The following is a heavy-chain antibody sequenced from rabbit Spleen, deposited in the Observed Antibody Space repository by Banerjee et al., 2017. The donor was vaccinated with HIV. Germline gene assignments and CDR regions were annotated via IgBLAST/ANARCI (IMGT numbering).Heavy chain of an antibody. CDR2: IEPIFGNT. CDR1: GFSFSNNYW. CDR3: VRDRANIGGDYGPYYFDL. J-gene: IGHJ4*01. Sequence: QEQLEESGGDLVKPEGSLTLTCTASGFSFSNNYWICWVRQAPGKGLEWIGYIEPIFGNTYYANWVNGRFTISSHNAQNTLYLQLNSLTVADTATYFCVRDRANIGGDYGPYYFDLWGPGTLVTVS. V-gene: IGHV1S45*01. D-gene: IGHD2-1*01.